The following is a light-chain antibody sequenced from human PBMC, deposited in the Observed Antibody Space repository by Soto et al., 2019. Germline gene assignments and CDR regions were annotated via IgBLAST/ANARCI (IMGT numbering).Light chain of an antibody. V-gene: IGKV3-20*01. CDR1: QSVSSNY. J-gene: IGKJ3*01. CDR2: GAS. CDR3: QQYGSSFT. Sequence: EIVLTQSPGTLSLSPGERATLSCRASQSVSSNYLAWYQQKPGQAPRLLIYGASSRATGIPDRFSGSGSGTDFTLTISRPEPEDFAVYYCQQYGSSFTFGPGTKVEIK.